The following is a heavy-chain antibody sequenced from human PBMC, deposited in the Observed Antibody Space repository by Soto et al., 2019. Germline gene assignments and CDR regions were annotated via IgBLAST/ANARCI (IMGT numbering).Heavy chain of an antibody. V-gene: IGHV1-69*13. CDR2: IIPIFGTA. J-gene: IGHJ6*02. CDR3: AKGAARPYYYYYYGMDV. CDR1: GGTFSSYA. Sequence: ASVKVSCKASGGTFSSYAISWVRQAPGQGLEWMGGIIPIFGTANYAQKFQGRVTITADESTSTAYMELSSLRSEDTAVYYCAKGAARPYYYYYYGMDVWGQGTTVTVSS. D-gene: IGHD6-6*01.